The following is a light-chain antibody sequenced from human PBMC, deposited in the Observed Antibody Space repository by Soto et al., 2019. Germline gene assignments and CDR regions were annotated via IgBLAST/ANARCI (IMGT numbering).Light chain of an antibody. V-gene: IGKV1-33*01. Sequence: DIQMTQSPSSLSASVGDRVTITCQASQDISNYLNWYQQKPGKAPKLLNYDASNLESGVPSRFSGSGSGTDFTFTISSLQPEDIATYYCQQYDNLPLTFGGGNKVEIK. CDR2: DAS. J-gene: IGKJ4*01. CDR3: QQYDNLPLT. CDR1: QDISNY.